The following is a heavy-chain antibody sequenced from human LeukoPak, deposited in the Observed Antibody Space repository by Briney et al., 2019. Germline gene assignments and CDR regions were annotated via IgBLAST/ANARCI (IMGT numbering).Heavy chain of an antibody. CDR3: ARAYYYDSSGYPNDY. J-gene: IGHJ4*02. V-gene: IGHV1-2*02. Sequence: ASVKVSCKASRYTFTGYYMHWVRQAPGQGLEWMGWINPNSGGTNYAQKFQGRVTMTRDTSISTAYMELSRLRSDNTAVYYCARAYYYDSSGYPNDYWGQGTLVTVSS. D-gene: IGHD3-22*01. CDR1: RYTFTGYY. CDR2: INPNSGGT.